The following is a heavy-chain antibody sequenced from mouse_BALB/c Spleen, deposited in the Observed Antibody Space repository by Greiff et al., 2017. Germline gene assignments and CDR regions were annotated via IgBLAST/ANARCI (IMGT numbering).Heavy chain of an antibody. D-gene: IGHD2-12*01. V-gene: IGHV3-6*02. Sequence: EVKLVESGPGLVKPSQSLSLTCSVTGYSITSGYYWNWIRQFPGNKLEWMGYISYDGSNNYNPSLKNRISITRDTSKNQFFLKLNSVTTEDTATYYCARESYDDWFAYWGQGTLVTVSA. J-gene: IGHJ3*01. CDR2: ISYDGSN. CDR3: ARESYDDWFAY. CDR1: GYSITSGYY.